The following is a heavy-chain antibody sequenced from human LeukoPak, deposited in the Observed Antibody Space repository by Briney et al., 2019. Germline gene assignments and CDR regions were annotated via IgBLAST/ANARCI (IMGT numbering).Heavy chain of an antibody. CDR1: GFTFTSSA. D-gene: IGHD7-27*01. CDR3: AAGLHNEANWGYY. J-gene: IGHJ4*02. V-gene: IGHV1-58*01. Sequence: WASVKVSCKASGFTFTSSAVQWVRQARGQRLEWIGWIVVGSGNTNYAQKFQERVTITRDMSTSTAYMELSSLRSEDTAVYYCAAGLHNEANWGYYWGQGTLVTVSS. CDR2: IVVGSGNT.